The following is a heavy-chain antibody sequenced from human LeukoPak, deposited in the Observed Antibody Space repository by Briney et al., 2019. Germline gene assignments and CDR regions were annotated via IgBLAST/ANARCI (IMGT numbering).Heavy chain of an antibody. CDR3: ARRYSNYFIDY. D-gene: IGHD4-11*01. J-gene: IGHJ4*02. Sequence: PSETLSLTCAVYGGSFSGYYWSWIRQPPGKGLEWIGEINHSGSTNYNPSLKSRVTISVDTSKNQFSLKLSSATAADTAVYYCARRYSNYFIDYWGQGTLVTVSS. CDR2: INHSGST. CDR1: GGSFSGYY. V-gene: IGHV4-34*01.